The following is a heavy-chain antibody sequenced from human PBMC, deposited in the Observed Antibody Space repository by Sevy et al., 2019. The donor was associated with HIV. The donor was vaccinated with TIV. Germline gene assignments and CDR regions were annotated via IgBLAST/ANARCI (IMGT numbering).Heavy chain of an antibody. D-gene: IGHD2-21*02. CDR3: ARDALPFCGGDCYADFFDP. CDR1: GFTFSSYS. J-gene: IGHJ5*02. CDR2: ISQDGGTQ. Sequence: GGSLRLSCVGSGFTFSSYSFNWVRLAPGKGLEWVSLISQDGGTQFFADSVRGRFTISRDNSKNTLWLEMNSLRPEDTAVYFCARDALPFCGGDCYADFFDPWGQGTLVTVSS. V-gene: IGHV3-30*04.